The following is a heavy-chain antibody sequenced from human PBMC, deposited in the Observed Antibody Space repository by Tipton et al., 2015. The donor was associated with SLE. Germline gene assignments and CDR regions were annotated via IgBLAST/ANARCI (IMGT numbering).Heavy chain of an antibody. Sequence: SCTVSGGSISSYYWSWIRQSPGKGLEWIGYIFYSGSTNYNPSLKSRVTISVDTSKNQFSLKLSSVTAADTAVYYCARSLGTYYYDSTVAFWGQGTLVTVSS. CDR2: IFYSGST. V-gene: IGHV4-59*01. CDR1: GGSISSYY. CDR3: ARSLGTYYYDSTVAF. J-gene: IGHJ4*02. D-gene: IGHD3-22*01.